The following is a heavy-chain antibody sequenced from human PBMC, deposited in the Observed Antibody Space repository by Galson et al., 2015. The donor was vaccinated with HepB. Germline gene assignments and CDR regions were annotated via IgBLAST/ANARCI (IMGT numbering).Heavy chain of an antibody. Sequence: SVKVSCKASGGTFSSYAISWVRQAPGQGLEWMGRIIPILGIANYAQKFQGRVTITADKSTSTAYMELSSLRSEDTAVYYCARDREEDGGYLGMDVWGQGTTVTVSS. J-gene: IGHJ6*02. V-gene: IGHV1-69*04. CDR2: IIPILGIA. D-gene: IGHD5-12*01. CDR1: GGTFSSYA. CDR3: ARDREEDGGYLGMDV.